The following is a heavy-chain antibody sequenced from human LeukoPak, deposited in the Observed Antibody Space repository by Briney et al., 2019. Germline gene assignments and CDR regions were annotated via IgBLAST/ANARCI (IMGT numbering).Heavy chain of an antibody. CDR3: ARDRLYCPYYDSSRYYGY. Sequence: ASVKVSCKASGYTFTSYGISWVRQAPAQGLEWMGWISAYNGNTNYAQKLQGRVTMTTDTSTSTAYMELRSLRSDDTAVYYCARDRLYCPYYDSSRYYGYWGQETLVTVSS. CDR2: ISAYNGNT. V-gene: IGHV1-18*01. CDR1: GYTFTSYG. D-gene: IGHD3-22*01. J-gene: IGHJ4*02.